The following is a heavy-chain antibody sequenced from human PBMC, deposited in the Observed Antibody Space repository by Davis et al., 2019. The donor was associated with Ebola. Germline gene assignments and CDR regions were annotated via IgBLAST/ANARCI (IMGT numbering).Heavy chain of an antibody. Sequence: PGGSLRLSCAASGFTFSSCGMHWVRQAPGKGLEWVAFIRYDESYESYVDSVKGRFTISRDNSKNTLYLQMNSLRPEDTAVYYCARSPSGWNFPDWGQGIPVTVSS. CDR3: ARSPSGWNFPD. D-gene: IGHD1-7*01. CDR2: IRYDESYE. V-gene: IGHV3-30*02. CDR1: GFTFSSCG. J-gene: IGHJ4*02.